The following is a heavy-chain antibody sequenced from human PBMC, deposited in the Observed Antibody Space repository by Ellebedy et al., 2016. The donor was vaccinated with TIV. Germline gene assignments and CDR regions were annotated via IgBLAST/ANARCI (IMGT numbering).Heavy chain of an antibody. CDR2: IYYSGST. V-gene: IGHV4-39*01. D-gene: IGHD2-15*01. CDR1: GGSISSSSYY. J-gene: IGHJ4*02. CDR3: ARHGYCSGGSCLPKKFDY. Sequence: MPSETLSLTCTVSGGSISSSSYYWGWIRQPPGKGLEWIGSIYYSGSTYYNPSLKSRVTISVDTSKNQFSLKLSSVTAADTAVYYCARHGYCSGGSCLPKKFDYWGQGTLVTVSS.